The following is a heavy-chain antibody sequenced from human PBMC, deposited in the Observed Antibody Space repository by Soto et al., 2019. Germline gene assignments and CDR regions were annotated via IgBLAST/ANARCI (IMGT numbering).Heavy chain of an antibody. V-gene: IGHV1-69*06. D-gene: IGHD3-22*01. CDR2: IIPIFGTA. CDR3: ARSDSSGYYYPLDY. CDR1: GGTFSSYA. J-gene: IGHJ4*02. Sequence: GASVKVSCKASGGTFSSYAISWVRQAPGQGLEWMGGIIPIFGTANYAQKFQGRVTITADKSTSTAYMELSSLRSEDTAVYYCARSDSSGYYYPLDYWGQGTLVTVS.